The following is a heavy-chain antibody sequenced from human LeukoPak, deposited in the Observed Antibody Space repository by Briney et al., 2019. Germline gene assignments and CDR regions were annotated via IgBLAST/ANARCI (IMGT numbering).Heavy chain of an antibody. Sequence: GGSLRLSWAASGFSFSIYAMSWVRQAPGKGLEWVSSISTSGGATYYPDSVKGRFTISRDNSQNTLYLQMNSLRAEDTAVYYCASHNSGSPDYWGPGTLVTVSS. CDR2: ISTSGGAT. CDR1: GFSFSIYA. D-gene: IGHD7-27*01. CDR3: ASHNSGSPDY. J-gene: IGHJ4*02. V-gene: IGHV3-23*01.